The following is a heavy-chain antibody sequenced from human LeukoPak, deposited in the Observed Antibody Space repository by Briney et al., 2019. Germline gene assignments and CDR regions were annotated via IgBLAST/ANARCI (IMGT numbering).Heavy chain of an antibody. J-gene: IGHJ4*02. CDR1: GFTVSSNY. CDR3: ARVYYDILTGYYHFDY. CDR2: IYSGGST. D-gene: IGHD3-9*01. Sequence: GGSLRLSCAASGFTVSSNYMSWVRQAPGKGLEWVSVIYSGGSTYYADSVKGRFTISRDNSKNTLYLQMNSLRGEDTAVYYCARVYYDILTGYYHFDYWGQGTLVTVSS. V-gene: IGHV3-66*01.